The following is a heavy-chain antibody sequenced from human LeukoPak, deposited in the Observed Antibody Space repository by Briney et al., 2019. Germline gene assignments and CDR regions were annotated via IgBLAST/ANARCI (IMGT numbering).Heavy chain of an antibody. J-gene: IGHJ6*03. V-gene: IGHV3-48*03. D-gene: IGHD3-9*01. Sequence: PGGSLRLSCAASGFTFSSYEMNWVRQAPGKGLEWVSYISSSGSTIYYADSVKGRFTISRDNAKNSLYLQMNSLRAEDTAVYYCARCDYDILTGYYVSYYYYYMDVWGKGTTVTISS. CDR1: GFTFSSYE. CDR2: ISSSGSTI. CDR3: ARCDYDILTGYYVSYYYYYMDV.